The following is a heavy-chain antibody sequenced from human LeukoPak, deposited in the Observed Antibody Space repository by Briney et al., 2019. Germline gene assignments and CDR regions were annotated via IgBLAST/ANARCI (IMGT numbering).Heavy chain of an antibody. CDR3: ARVTHTELSTWFDP. D-gene: IGHD5-18*01. Sequence: GRSLRLSCTVSGFTVSSDSMSWVRQAPGKGLEWVSFIYSGGSTHYSDSVKGRFTISRDNSKNTLYLQMNSLRAEDTAVYYCARVTHTELSTWFDPWGQGTLVTVSS. CDR2: IYSGGST. V-gene: IGHV3-53*01. J-gene: IGHJ5*02. CDR1: GFTVSSDS.